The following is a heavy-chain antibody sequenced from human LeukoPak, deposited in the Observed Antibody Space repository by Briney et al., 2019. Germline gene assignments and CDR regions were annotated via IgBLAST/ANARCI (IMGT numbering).Heavy chain of an antibody. J-gene: IGHJ3*02. V-gene: IGHV4-59*01. Sequence: PSETLSLTCTVSGGSISSYYWSWIRQPPGKGLEWIGYIYYSGSTNYNPSLKSRVTISVDTSKNQFSLKLSSVTAADTAVYYCARDQQSIAAAGYAFDIWGHGTMVTVSS. D-gene: IGHD6-13*01. CDR2: IYYSGST. CDR3: ARDQQSIAAAGYAFDI. CDR1: GGSISSYY.